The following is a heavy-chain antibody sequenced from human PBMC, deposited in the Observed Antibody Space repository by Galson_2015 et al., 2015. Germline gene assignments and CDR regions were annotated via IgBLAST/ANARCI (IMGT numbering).Heavy chain of an antibody. Sequence: SLRLSCAASGFTFSSYGVHWVRQAPGKGLEWVAVISYDGSNKYYADSVKGRFTISRDNSKNTLYLQMNSLRAEDTAVYYCAKDKEQQHLDYWGQGTLVTVSS. CDR3: AKDKEQQHLDY. CDR2: ISYDGSNK. CDR1: GFTFSSYG. D-gene: IGHD6-13*01. V-gene: IGHV3-30*18. J-gene: IGHJ4*02.